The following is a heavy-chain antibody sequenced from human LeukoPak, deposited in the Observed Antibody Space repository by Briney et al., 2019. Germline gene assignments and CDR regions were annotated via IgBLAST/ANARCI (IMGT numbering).Heavy chain of an antibody. CDR3: ARGYSSSPENRFDP. V-gene: IGHV4-39*07. Sequence: SETLSLTCTVSGGSISSSSYYWGWIRQPPGKGLEWIGSIYYSGSTYYNPSLKSRVTISVDTSKNQFSLKLSSVTAADTAVYYCARGYSSSPENRFDPWGQGTLVTVSS. J-gene: IGHJ5*02. D-gene: IGHD6-6*01. CDR1: GGSISSSSYY. CDR2: IYYSGST.